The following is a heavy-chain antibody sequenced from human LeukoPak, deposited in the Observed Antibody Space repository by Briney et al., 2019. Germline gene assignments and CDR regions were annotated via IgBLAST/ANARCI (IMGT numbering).Heavy chain of an antibody. CDR1: DGSITNYY. CDR2: HHYTGTT. V-gene: IGHV4-59*01. Sequence: SETLSLTCSVSDGSITNYYWSWIRQPPGKGLEYIGYHHYTGTTNYNPSLKSRVTMSLDTSKNQFSLKLSSVTAADTAVYYCARGGGMGHYYYYMDVWGKGTTVTISS. D-gene: IGHD5-24*01. CDR3: ARGGGMGHYYYYMDV. J-gene: IGHJ6*03.